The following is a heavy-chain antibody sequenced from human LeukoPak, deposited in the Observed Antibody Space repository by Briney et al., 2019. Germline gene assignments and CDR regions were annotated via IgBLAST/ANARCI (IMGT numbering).Heavy chain of an antibody. D-gene: IGHD6-13*01. CDR1: GFTFSSYG. Sequence: PGRSLRLSCAASGFTFSSYGMHWVRQAPGKGLEWVAVIWYDGSNKYYADSVKGRFTISRDNSKNTLYLQMNSLRAEDTAVYYCARERYSTRDYFDYWGQGTLVTVSS. V-gene: IGHV3-33*01. CDR3: ARERYSTRDYFDY. J-gene: IGHJ4*02. CDR2: IWYDGSNK.